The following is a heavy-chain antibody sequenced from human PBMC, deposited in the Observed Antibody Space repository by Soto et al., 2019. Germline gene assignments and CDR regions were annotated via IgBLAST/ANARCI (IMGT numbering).Heavy chain of an antibody. D-gene: IGHD3-9*01. Sequence: PGGSLRLSCEVSGFNFNDYHMSWIRQAPGKGLEWVSHITNINIRMYYADSVRGRFTISRDEARNSVYLQLNSLRDEDTAVYYCVRDRDWAFDIWGQGTMVTVSS. J-gene: IGHJ3*02. CDR1: GFNFNDYH. CDR2: ITNINIRM. V-gene: IGHV3-11*04. CDR3: VRDRDWAFDI.